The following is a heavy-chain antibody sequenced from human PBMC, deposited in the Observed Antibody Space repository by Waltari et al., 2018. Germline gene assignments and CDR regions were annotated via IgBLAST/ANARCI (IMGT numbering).Heavy chain of an antibody. CDR1: GGSISSSSYY. Sequence: QLQLQESGPGLVKPSETLSLTCTVSGGSISSSSYYWGWIRQPPGKGLEWIGSSYYSGSTYYNPSLKSRVTISVDTSKNQFSLKLSAVTAADTAVYYCARGSGGVGHWGQGTLVTVSS. CDR2: SYYSGST. CDR3: ARGSGGVGH. V-gene: IGHV4-39*07. D-gene: IGHD3-16*01. J-gene: IGHJ4*02.